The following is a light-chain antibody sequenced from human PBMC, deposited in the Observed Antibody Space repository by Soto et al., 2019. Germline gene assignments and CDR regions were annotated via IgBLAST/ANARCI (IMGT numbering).Light chain of an antibody. CDR1: QNINSW. Sequence: DVQMTQSPSSVSASVGDRVTITCRASQNINSWLAWYQQKPGKAPKLLIYTSSRLQSGVSSRFSGSGSGTDFTLTISSLQPEDFATYYCLQASRFPLTFGGGTKVEIK. V-gene: IGKV1D-12*01. CDR2: TSS. CDR3: LQASRFPLT. J-gene: IGKJ4*01.